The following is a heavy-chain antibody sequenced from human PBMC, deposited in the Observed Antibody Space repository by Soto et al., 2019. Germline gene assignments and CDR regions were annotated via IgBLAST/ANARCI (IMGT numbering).Heavy chain of an antibody. CDR3: ASAKTGVLSSLPSDWYFDL. D-gene: IGHD7-27*01. CDR2: IYWDDDK. V-gene: IGHV2-5*02. J-gene: IGHJ2*01. CDR1: GFSLSTSGVG. Sequence: SGPTLVKPTHTLTLTCTFSGFSLSTSGVGVGWIRQPPGKALEWLALIYWDDDKRYIPSLKSRLTITKDTSKNQVVLTMTTMDPVDTATYYCASAKTGVLSSLPSDWYFDLWGRGTLVTVSS.